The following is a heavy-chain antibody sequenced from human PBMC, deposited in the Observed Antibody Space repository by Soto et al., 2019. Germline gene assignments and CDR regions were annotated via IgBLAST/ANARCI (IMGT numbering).Heavy chain of an antibody. D-gene: IGHD6-13*01. CDR2: VSHTGHT. J-gene: IGHJ4*02. CDR3: ARNGGSTWFYFDS. Sequence: QVQLQQWGAGLLKPSETLSLTCAVYGASFTNYYGCWIRQSPGKGLEWIGEVSHTGHTNYNPSLNSRVTMSIDTSKNQFFLKLNSVTAADIGMYYYARNGGSTWFYFDSWGQGTVVTVSS. V-gene: IGHV4-34*01. CDR1: GASFTNYY.